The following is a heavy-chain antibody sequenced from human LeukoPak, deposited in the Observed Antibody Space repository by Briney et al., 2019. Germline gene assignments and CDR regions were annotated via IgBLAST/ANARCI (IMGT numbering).Heavy chain of an antibody. CDR1: GFTFNSYN. D-gene: IGHD3-10*02. CDR3: AELGITMIGGV. CDR2: ISSSSSYI. Sequence: KPGGSLRLSCAASGFTFNSYNMNWVRQAPGKGLEWVSSISSSSSYIYYADSVKGRFTISRDNAKNSVYLQMNSLRAEDTAVYYCAELGITMIGGVWGKGTTVTISS. V-gene: IGHV3-21*01. J-gene: IGHJ6*04.